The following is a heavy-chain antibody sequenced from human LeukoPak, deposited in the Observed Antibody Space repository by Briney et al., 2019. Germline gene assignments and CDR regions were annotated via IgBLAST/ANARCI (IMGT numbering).Heavy chain of an antibody. CDR1: GFTFDDYA. J-gene: IGHJ4*02. Sequence: GGSLRLSCAASGFTFDDYAMHWVRQAPGKGLEWVSGISWNSGSIVYADSVKGRFTVSRDNGQNSLYLQMNSLRAEDTAVYYCAKSLRGDTVTDCAYWGQGTLVTVSS. CDR2: ISWNSGSI. V-gene: IGHV3-9*01. CDR3: AKSLRGDTVTDCAY. D-gene: IGHD5-18*01.